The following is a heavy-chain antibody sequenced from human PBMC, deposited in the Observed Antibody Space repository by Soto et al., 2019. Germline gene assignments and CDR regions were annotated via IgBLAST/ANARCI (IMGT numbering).Heavy chain of an antibody. CDR2: IYSSGST. J-gene: IGHJ5*02. V-gene: IGHV4-4*07. D-gene: IGHD3-3*01. CDR1: GGAISTYY. Sequence: SDTLSLTCTVSGGAISTYYWTWIRQPAGKGLEWIGRIYSSGSTKYNPSLQSRVTMSLDTSNNQFSLRLTSVTAADTAVYYCARGKRFSAWFDPWGQGTLVTVSS. CDR3: ARGKRFSAWFDP.